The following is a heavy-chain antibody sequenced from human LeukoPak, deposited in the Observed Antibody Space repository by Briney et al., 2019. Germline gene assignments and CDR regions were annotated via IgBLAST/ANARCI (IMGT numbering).Heavy chain of an antibody. J-gene: IGHJ4*02. CDR3: ARGPLGDHSDY. V-gene: IGHV1-8*01. CDR1: GYTFTSCD. CDR2: INPNSGNT. Sequence: ASVKVSCKASGYTFTSCDINWVRQATGQWLEWKGWINPNSGNTGYAQKFQGRVTMTRNTSISTAYMELSSPRSEDTAVYYCARGPLGDHSDYWGQGTLVTVSS.